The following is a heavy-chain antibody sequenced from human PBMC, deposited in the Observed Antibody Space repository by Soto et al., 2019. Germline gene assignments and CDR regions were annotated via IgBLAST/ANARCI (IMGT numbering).Heavy chain of an antibody. J-gene: IGHJ4*02. D-gene: IGHD3-10*01. CDR3: ASGWFGEFVYQFDY. V-gene: IGHV1-18*01. CDR1: GYTFTSYG. CDR2: ISAYNGNP. Sequence: QVQLVQSGAEVKKPGSSVKVSCKPSGYTFTSYGITWVRQAPGQGLEWMGWISAYNGNPNYAQKFQGRVTMTTDTSTSTAYMELRSLGSDDTAVYYCASGWFGEFVYQFDYWGQGTLVTVSS.